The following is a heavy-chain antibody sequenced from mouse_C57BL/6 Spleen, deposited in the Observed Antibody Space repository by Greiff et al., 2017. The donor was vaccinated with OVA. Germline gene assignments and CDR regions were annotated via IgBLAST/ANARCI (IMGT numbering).Heavy chain of an antibody. D-gene: IGHD2-3*01. Sequence: VKLVESGPGLVAPSQSLSITCTVSGFSLTSYAISWVRQPPGKGLEWLGVIWTGGGTNYYSALKSRLSISDDNSKSQDILKMNRLQPEDKARYYGARKDGYYCYAMDYWGQGTSVTVSS. J-gene: IGHJ4*01. CDR1: GFSLTSYA. CDR2: IWTGGGT. CDR3: ARKDGYYCYAMDY. V-gene: IGHV2-9-1*01.